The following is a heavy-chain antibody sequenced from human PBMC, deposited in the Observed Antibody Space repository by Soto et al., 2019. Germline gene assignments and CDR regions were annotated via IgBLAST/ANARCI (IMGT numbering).Heavy chain of an antibody. Sequence: GGSLRLSCAASGFTFSDYYMSWIRQVLGKGLEWVSYISSSCSSIYYAGSVKGRFTISRDNAKKSLFLQMSSLRDEDTGDYYSAKDGPANSFEYWGPGTQVTAPQ. J-gene: IGHJ4*02. CDR2: ISSSCSSI. D-gene: IGHD2-2*01. CDR3: AKDGPANSFEY. V-gene: IGHV3-11*04. CDR1: GFTFSDYY.